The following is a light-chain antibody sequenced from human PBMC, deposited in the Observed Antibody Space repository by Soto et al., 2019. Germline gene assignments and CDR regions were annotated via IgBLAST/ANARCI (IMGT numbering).Light chain of an antibody. V-gene: IGLV2-14*01. CDR1: SSDVGGYNY. Sequence: QSALTQPASVSGSPGQWITISCTGTSSDVGGYNYVSWYQQHPGTAPKLMIYDVRNRPSGVSNRFSGSKSGNTASLTISGLQAEDEADYYCSAYTSSSTLYVFGTGTKLTVL. CDR3: SAYTSSSTLYV. CDR2: DVR. J-gene: IGLJ1*01.